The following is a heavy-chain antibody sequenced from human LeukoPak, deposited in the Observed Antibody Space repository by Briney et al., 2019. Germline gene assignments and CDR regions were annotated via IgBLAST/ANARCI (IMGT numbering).Heavy chain of an antibody. CDR1: GGSISSYY. CDR3: ARLGSNWDYYYYYMDV. V-gene: IGHV4-4*07. CDR2: IYTSGST. Sequence: SETLSLTCTVSGGSISSYYWSWIRQPAGKGLEWIGRIYTSGSTNYNPSLKSRVTISIDTSKNQFSLKLSSVTAADTAVYYCARLGSNWDYYYYYMDVWGKGTTVTVSS. J-gene: IGHJ6*03. D-gene: IGHD6-13*01.